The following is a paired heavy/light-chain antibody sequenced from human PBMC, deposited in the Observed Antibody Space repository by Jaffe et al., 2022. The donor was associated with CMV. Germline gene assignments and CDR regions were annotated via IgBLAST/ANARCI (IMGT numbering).Heavy chain of an antibody. CDR2: INTYNGKT. D-gene: IGHD3-10*01. J-gene: IGHJ4*02. CDR1: AYTFSTYG. V-gene: IGHV1-18*01. CDR3: ARVALDMESYGSGSYLYYFEK. Sequence: QVQLVQSGAEVKKPGASVQVSCKASAYTFSTYGISWVRQAPGQGLEWMGLINTYNGKTHYAQKFQGRVTMTTDTSTSTAYMELRSLRSDDTAVYYCARVALDMESYGSGSYLYYFEKWGQGSLVTVSS.
Light chain of an antibody. CDR3: QQYNNWPT. J-gene: IGKJ1*01. CDR2: RAS. V-gene: IGKV3-15*01. Sequence: EIVMTQSPATLSVSPGERATLSCRASQSLINNLAWYQQKPGQTPRLLIYRASSRATGIPARFSGGGSGTEFTLTISSLQSEDFAVYYCQQYNNWPTFGQGTKVEIK. CDR1: QSLINN.